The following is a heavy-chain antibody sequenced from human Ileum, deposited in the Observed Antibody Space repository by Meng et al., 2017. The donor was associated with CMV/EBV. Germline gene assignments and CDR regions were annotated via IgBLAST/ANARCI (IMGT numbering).Heavy chain of an antibody. J-gene: IGHJ3*02. CDR1: W. CDR2: IKCDGSEK. Sequence: WMHWVCQAPEKGLEWVADIKCDGSEKYYVDSVKGRLTISRDNAKNSLFLQVNSLRAEDTSVYYCARDKGDGYNSNAFDIWGQGTMVTVSS. D-gene: IGHD5-24*01. V-gene: IGHV3-52*01. CDR3: ARDKGDGYNSNAFDI.